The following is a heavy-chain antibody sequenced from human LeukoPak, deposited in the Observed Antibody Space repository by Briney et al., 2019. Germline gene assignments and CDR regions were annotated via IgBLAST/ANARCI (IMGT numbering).Heavy chain of an antibody. J-gene: IGHJ4*02. V-gene: IGHV3-23*01. CDR2: ISGSGGGT. Sequence: GGSLRLSCVASGFTFGTCAMNWVRQAPGKGLEWVSGISGSGGGTYYGDSVKGRFTISRDNSKNTVYLQMDNLRADDTAVYYCAKGGGSGSYYIFDFWGQGTLVTVSS. CDR3: AKGGGSGSYYIFDF. D-gene: IGHD3-10*01. CDR1: GFTFGTCA.